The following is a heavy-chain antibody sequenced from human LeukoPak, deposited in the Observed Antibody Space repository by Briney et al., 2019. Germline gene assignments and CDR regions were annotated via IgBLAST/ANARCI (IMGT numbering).Heavy chain of an antibody. V-gene: IGHV4-4*02. Sequence: PSGTLSLTCAVSGGSISSSNWWSWVRQPPGKGLEWIGEIYHSGSTNYNPSLKSRVTMSVDKSKDQFSLKLSSVTAADTAVYYCARVSDGLNFDYWGQGTLVTVSS. J-gene: IGHJ4*02. CDR2: IYHSGST. D-gene: IGHD3/OR15-3a*01. CDR3: ARVSDGLNFDY. CDR1: GGSISSSNW.